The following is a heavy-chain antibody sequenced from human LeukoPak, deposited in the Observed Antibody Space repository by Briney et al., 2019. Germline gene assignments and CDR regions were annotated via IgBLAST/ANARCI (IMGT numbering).Heavy chain of an antibody. J-gene: IGHJ5*02. CDR1: GFTFSDYY. Sequence: GGSLRLSCAASGFTFSDYYMSWIRQAPGKGLEWVSYISSSGSTIYYADSVKGRFTISRDNAKNSLYLQMNSLRAEDTAVSYCARGPVGYYDSSGYYSNWFDPWGQGTLVTVSS. CDR2: ISSSGSTI. CDR3: ARGPVGYYDSSGYYSNWFDP. V-gene: IGHV3-11*01. D-gene: IGHD3-22*01.